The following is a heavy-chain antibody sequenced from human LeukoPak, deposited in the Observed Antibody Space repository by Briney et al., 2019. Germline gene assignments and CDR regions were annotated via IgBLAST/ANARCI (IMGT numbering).Heavy chain of an antibody. Sequence: ASVKVSCKASGYTFTSYYMHWVRQAPGQGLEWMGIINPSGGSTSYAQKFQGRVTMTRDMSTSTVYMELSSLRSEDTAVYYCPRVVPAATIKANWFDPWGQGTLVTVSS. CDR3: PRVVPAATIKANWFDP. CDR2: INPSGGST. CDR1: GYTFTSYY. D-gene: IGHD2-2*01. J-gene: IGHJ5*02. V-gene: IGHV1-46*01.